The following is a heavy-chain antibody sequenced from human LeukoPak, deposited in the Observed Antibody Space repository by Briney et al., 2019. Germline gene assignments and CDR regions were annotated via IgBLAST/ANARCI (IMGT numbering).Heavy chain of an antibody. CDR3: AREEGARTDY. CDR1: GFTFSSYS. J-gene: IGHJ4*02. V-gene: IGHV3-53*01. CDR2: IYSGGST. Sequence: GGSLRLSCGASGFTFSSYSMNWVRQAPGKGLELVSVIYSGGSTYYADSVRGRFTISRDNSKNTLYLQMNSLRAEDTAVYYCAREEGARTDYWGQGTLVTVSS. D-gene: IGHD1-26*01.